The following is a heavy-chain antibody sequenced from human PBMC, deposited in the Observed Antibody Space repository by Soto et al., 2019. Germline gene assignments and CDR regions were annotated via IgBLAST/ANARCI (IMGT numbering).Heavy chain of an antibody. CDR3: AREIMPLTNDWYFDL. V-gene: IGHV4-30-4*01. D-gene: IGHD2-8*01. CDR2: IFDSGST. CDR1: GGSISGGVNS. J-gene: IGHJ2*01. Sequence: QVQLQESGPGLVKPSETLSLTCTVSGGSISGGVNSWSWFRQPPGKGLEWIGHIFDSGSTYYNPSLKSRLTISVDTSKNQFSLRLSSVTAADTAVYYCAREIMPLTNDWYFDLWGRGNLVTVSS.